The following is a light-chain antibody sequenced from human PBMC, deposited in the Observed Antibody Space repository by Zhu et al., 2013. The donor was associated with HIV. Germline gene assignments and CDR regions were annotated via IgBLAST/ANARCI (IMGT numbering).Light chain of an antibody. CDR2: GNN. V-gene: IGLV1-40*01. CDR1: RSNIGAGYD. CDR3: AAWDDSLTGPRV. Sequence: QSVLTQPPSVSGAPGQRVTISCFGSRSNIGAGYDVHWYQQFPGTAPKLLIYGNNNRPSGVPDRISGSKSGTSASLAITGLQAEDEADYYCAAWDDSLTGPRVFGTGTKVTVL. J-gene: IGLJ1*01.